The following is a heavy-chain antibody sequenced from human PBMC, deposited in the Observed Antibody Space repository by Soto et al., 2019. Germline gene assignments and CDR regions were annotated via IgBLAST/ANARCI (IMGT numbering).Heavy chain of an antibody. CDR2: VDPRSGDR. CDR1: GYTFTDLY. Sequence: QVQLVQSGAELKKPGASVRVSCKPSGYTFTDLYIHWVRQAPGQGLEWMGWVDPRSGDRRNTQKFQGRVTMSRDTSTSTVYMELNSLTSDDTAVYYGARDNYGPVDYWGQGTLVTVSS. CDR3: ARDNYGPVDY. V-gene: IGHV1-2*02. J-gene: IGHJ4*02. D-gene: IGHD3-10*01.